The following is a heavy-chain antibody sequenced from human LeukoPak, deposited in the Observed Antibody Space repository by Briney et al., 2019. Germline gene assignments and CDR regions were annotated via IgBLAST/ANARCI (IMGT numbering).Heavy chain of an antibody. CDR1: GYSFTRYD. D-gene: IGHD2-15*01. CDR3: ARESHCSGGTCYLTAFDV. Sequence: VASVKVSCKASGYSFTRYDINWVRQAPGQGLEWMGWLNPGRGKTGYAPEFRGRVTITRDTSINTVYMELSSLRSADTAVYYCARESHCSGGTCYLTAFDVWGQGTLLTVSS. V-gene: IGHV1-8*01. CDR2: LNPGRGKT. J-gene: IGHJ3*01.